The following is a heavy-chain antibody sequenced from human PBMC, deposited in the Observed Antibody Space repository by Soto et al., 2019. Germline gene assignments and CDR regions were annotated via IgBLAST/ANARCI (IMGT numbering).Heavy chain of an antibody. CDR1: GFTFSSYA. Sequence: GGSLRLSCAASGFTFSSYAMSWVRQAPGKGLEWVSHISSGGDTYYTDSVKGRFTISRDNSKNTLHLQMNSLRAEDTAVYYCAREGYYCSGGSCYFRAYYYYYYMDVWGKGTTVTVSS. CDR2: ISSGGDT. J-gene: IGHJ6*03. V-gene: IGHV3-23*01. CDR3: AREGYYCSGGSCYFRAYYYYYYMDV. D-gene: IGHD2-15*01.